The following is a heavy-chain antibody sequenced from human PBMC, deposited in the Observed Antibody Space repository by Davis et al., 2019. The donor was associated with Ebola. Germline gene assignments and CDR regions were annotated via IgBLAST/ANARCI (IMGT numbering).Heavy chain of an antibody. CDR3: VKDIDSSGWGWFDP. CDR2: ISGGGYTA. Sequence: GESLKISCAGPGFTFSNHALSWVRQAPGKGLEWVSAISGGGYTAYYADSVKGRFIISRDNSNNTVFLQMDSLRAEDTAVYYCVKDIDSSGWGWFDPWGQGTLVTVSS. V-gene: IGHV3-23*01. J-gene: IGHJ5*02. CDR1: GFTFSNHA. D-gene: IGHD6-19*01.